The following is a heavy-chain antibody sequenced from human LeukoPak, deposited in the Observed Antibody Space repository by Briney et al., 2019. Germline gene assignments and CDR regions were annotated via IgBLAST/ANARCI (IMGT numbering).Heavy chain of an antibody. Sequence: ASVKVSCKASGGTFSSYAISWVRQAPGQGLEWMGRIIPILGIANYAQKFQGRVTITADKSTSTAYMELSSLRSEDTAVYYCATPADILTGYPRGSAFDYWGQGTLVTVSS. J-gene: IGHJ4*02. CDR1: GGTFSSYA. CDR3: ATPADILTGYPRGSAFDY. D-gene: IGHD3-9*01. CDR2: IIPILGIA. V-gene: IGHV1-69*04.